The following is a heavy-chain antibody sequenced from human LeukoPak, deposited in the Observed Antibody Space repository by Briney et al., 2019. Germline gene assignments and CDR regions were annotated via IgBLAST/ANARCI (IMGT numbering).Heavy chain of an antibody. J-gene: IGHJ6*03. D-gene: IGHD2-21*01. CDR1: GGSISSYY. Sequence: SETLSLTCTVSGGSISSYYWSWIRQPPGKGLEWIGYIYYSGSTNYNPSLKSRVTISVDTSKNQFSLKLSSVTAADTAVYYCARDIVDRDYMDVWGKGTTVTVSS. CDR3: ARDIVDRDYMDV. CDR2: IYYSGST. V-gene: IGHV4-59*01.